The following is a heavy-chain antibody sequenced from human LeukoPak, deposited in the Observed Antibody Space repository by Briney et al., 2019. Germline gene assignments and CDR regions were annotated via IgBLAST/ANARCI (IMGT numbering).Heavy chain of an antibody. CDR3: ARDPQTITIFGVVMSPYY. J-gene: IGHJ4*02. V-gene: IGHV3-30-3*01. CDR1: GFTFSSYA. Sequence: GGSLRLSCAASGFTFSSYAMHWVRQAPGKGLEWVAVISYDGSNKYYADSVKGRFTISRDNSKNTLYLQMNSLRAEDTAVYYCARDPQTITIFGVVMSPYYWGQGTLVTVSS. CDR2: ISYDGSNK. D-gene: IGHD3-3*01.